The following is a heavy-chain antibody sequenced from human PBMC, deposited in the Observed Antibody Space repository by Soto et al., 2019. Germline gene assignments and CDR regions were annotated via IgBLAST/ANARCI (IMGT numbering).Heavy chain of an antibody. Sequence: QVQLVESGGGLVKPGGSLRLSCAASGFTFSDYYMSWIRQAPGKGLEWVSYISSSGSTIYYADSVKGRFTISRDNAKNSLYLQMNSLRAEDTAVYYCARDVFRWKWPTPGGDITHRRNFDYWGQGTLVTVSS. CDR3: ARDVFRWKWPTPGGDITHRRNFDY. V-gene: IGHV3-11*01. CDR2: ISSSGSTI. J-gene: IGHJ4*02. CDR1: GFTFSDYY. D-gene: IGHD5-12*01.